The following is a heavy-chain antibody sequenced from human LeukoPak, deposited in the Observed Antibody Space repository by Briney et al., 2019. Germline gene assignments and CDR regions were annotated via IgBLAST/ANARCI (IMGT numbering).Heavy chain of an antibody. J-gene: IGHJ5*02. V-gene: IGHV1-69*01. CDR3: AREWEQLATGWFDP. CDR2: IIPIFGTA. D-gene: IGHD6-13*01. Sequence: SVKVSCKASGGTFSSYAISWVRQAPGQGLEWMGGIIPIFGTANYAQKFQGRVTITADESTSTAYMELSSLRSEDTAVYYCAREWEQLATGWFDPWGQGALVTVSS. CDR1: GGTFSSYA.